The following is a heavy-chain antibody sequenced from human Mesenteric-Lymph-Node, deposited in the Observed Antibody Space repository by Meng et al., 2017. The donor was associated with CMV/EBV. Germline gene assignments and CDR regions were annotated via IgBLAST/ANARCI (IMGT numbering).Heavy chain of an antibody. CDR1: GVSVTSGAYH. V-gene: IGHV4-61*08. CDR2: IYGTGIT. CDR3: AKSRSSTPGIVDD. D-gene: IGHD2/OR15-2a*01. Sequence: QVQLQESGPGLVNPSETRSLTCIVSGVSVTSGAYHWSWIRQSPGKGLEWIGYIYGTGITIYNPSLKSRVTILLETSKNQFSLKLNSVTTADTAVYYCAKSRSSTPGIVDDWGQGTLVTVSS. J-gene: IGHJ4*02.